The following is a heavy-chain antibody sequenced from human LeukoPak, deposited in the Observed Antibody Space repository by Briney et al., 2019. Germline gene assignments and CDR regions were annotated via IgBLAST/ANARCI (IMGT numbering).Heavy chain of an antibody. V-gene: IGHV4-59*08. CDR2: IYNSGIT. D-gene: IGHD4-11*01. CDR1: GGSISGYY. J-gene: IGHJ5*01. Sequence: SETLSLTRTVSGGSISGYYWTWIRQLPGKGLEWIGYIYNSGITNYNPSLKSRVTVSVDTSKNQFSLRLTSVTAADTAVYYCARSVPSLDYLFDSWGHGTLVTVSS. CDR3: ARSVPSLDYLFDS.